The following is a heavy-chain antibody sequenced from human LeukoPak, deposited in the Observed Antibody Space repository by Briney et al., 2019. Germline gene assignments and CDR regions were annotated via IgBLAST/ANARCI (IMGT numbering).Heavy chain of an antibody. CDR1: GGSISSYN. CDR3: ARGLMMAVAGRGEFHY. V-gene: IGHV4-59*01. J-gene: IGHJ4*02. Sequence: SETLSLTCTVSGGSISSYNWSCIRQPPGKGLEWIGYIYYSGSTNYNPSLKSRVTISVDTSKNQFSLKLSSVTAADTAVYYCARGLMMAVAGRGEFHYWGQGTLVTVSS. D-gene: IGHD6-13*01. CDR2: IYYSGST.